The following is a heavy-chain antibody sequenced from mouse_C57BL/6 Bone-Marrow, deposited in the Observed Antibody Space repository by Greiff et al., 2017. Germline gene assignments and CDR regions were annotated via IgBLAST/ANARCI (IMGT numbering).Heavy chain of an antibody. CDR2: ISSGGDYI. CDR1: GFTFSSYA. V-gene: IGHV5-9-1*02. Sequence: EVKLVESGEGLVKPGGSLKLSCAASGFTFSSYAMSWVRQTPEKRLEWVAYISSGGDYIYYADTVKGRFTISRDNARNTLYLQMISLKSEDTAMYYCTRRGQLRLYYYAMDYWGQGTSVTVSS. D-gene: IGHD3-2*02. J-gene: IGHJ4*01. CDR3: TRRGQLRLYYYAMDY.